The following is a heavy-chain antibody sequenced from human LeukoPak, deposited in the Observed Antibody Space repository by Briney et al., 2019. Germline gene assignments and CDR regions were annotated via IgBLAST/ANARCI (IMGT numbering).Heavy chain of an antibody. D-gene: IGHD6-13*01. CDR1: GFTFDDYA. CDR3: AKGLGQQLAPRGDDAFDI. Sequence: GGSLRLSCAASGFTFDDYAMHWVRQAPGKGLEWVSGISWNSGSIGYADSVKGRFTISRDNAKNSLYLQMNSLRAEDMALYYCAKGLGQQLAPRGDDAFDIWGQGTMVTVSS. V-gene: IGHV3-9*03. J-gene: IGHJ3*02. CDR2: ISWNSGSI.